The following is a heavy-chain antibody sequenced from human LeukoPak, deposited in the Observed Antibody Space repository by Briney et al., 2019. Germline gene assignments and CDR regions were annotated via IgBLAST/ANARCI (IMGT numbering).Heavy chain of an antibody. Sequence: ASVKVSCKASGYTFTSYGISWVRQAPGQGLEWMGWISAYNGNTNYAQKLQGRVTMTTDTSTSTAYMELRSLRSDDTDVYYCARVVTPENYFDYWGQGTLVTVSS. CDR1: GYTFTSYG. J-gene: IGHJ4*02. CDR2: ISAYNGNT. CDR3: ARVVTPENYFDY. V-gene: IGHV1-18*01. D-gene: IGHD4-23*01.